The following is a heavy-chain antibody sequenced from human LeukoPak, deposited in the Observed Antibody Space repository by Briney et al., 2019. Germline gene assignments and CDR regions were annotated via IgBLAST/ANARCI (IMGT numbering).Heavy chain of an antibody. Sequence: GGSLRLSCAASGSTFGSYSMNWVRQAPGKGLEWVAYITSRSGTMFYADSVKGRFTISRDNAENSMYLQMNNLRVEDTAVYYCARLAISGIDFSNPEFDPWGQGTLVTVSS. CDR1: GSTFGSYS. CDR2: ITSRSGTM. V-gene: IGHV3-48*01. J-gene: IGHJ5*02. CDR3: ARLAISGIDFSNPEFDP. D-gene: IGHD4-11*01.